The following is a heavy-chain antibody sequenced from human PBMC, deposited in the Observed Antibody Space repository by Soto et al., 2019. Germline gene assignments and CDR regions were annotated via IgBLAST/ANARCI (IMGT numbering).Heavy chain of an antibody. D-gene: IGHD2-15*01. V-gene: IGHV1-18*01. J-gene: IGHJ2*01. Sequence: QAQLVQSGAEVKKPGASVKVSCQAGGYTFADYGISWVRQAPGQGRERVGWIGPYNGNTNYAEDLQDRVTMPTDTPTNTAYMELRSLRSDDTALYYCARCYCSVGSCYTCWHFDLWGRGTLLTVSS. CDR1: GYTFADYG. CDR2: IGPYNGNT. CDR3: ARCYCSVGSCYTCWHFDL.